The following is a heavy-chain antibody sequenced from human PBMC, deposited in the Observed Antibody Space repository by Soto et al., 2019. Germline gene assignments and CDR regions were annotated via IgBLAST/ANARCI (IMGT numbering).Heavy chain of an antibody. D-gene: IGHD2-15*01. CDR1: GASITDYY. CDR3: ARGGYCDGGTCYWFDP. V-gene: IGHV4-59*01. J-gene: IGHJ5*02. CDR2: IKYSGGT. Sequence: SETLSLTCTVSGASITDYYWNWLRQPPGKGLEWIGYIKYSGGTNYNPSLKSRVTITLDTSKNQFSLKLSSVTAPDTAVYYCARGGYCDGGTCYWFDPWGQGTLVTVSS.